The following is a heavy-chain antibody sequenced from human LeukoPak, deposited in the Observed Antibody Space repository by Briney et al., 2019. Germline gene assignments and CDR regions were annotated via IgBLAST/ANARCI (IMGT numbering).Heavy chain of an antibody. Sequence: ASVKVPCKASGYTFTGYYMHWVRQAPGQGPEWMGWINPNSGGTNYAQKFQGRVTMTRDTSISTAYMELSRLRSDDTAVYYCAREDYSNYGNWFDPWGQGTLVTVSS. CDR1: GYTFTGYY. D-gene: IGHD4-11*01. CDR3: AREDYSNYGNWFDP. V-gene: IGHV1-2*02. CDR2: INPNSGGT. J-gene: IGHJ5*02.